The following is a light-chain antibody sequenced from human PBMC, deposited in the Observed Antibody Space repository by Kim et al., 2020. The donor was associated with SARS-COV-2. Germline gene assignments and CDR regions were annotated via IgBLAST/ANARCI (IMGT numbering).Light chain of an antibody. J-gene: IGKJ2*03. CDR1: QTVLYNSNNKNY. Sequence: DIVMTQSPDSLAVSLGERATLNCKSSQTVLYNSNNKNYLAWYQQKPGQAPKLLIYWASIRESGVSDRFSGSGSETDFTLTISSLQAEDVTGYFCQQYYSTPPSFGHGTKLEI. CDR3: QQYYSTPPS. CDR2: WAS. V-gene: IGKV4-1*01.